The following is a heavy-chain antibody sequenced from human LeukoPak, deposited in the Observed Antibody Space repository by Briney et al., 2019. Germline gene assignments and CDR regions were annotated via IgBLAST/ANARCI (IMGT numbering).Heavy chain of an antibody. CDR3: ATDRDPHYGMHV. V-gene: IGHV3-53*01. D-gene: IGHD3-10*01. Sequence: GGSLRLSCAASGFTVSSNYVTWVRQAPGKGLEWVSVIYTGDRADYADSVKGRFTISRDNFRNTLYLQMNYLRVEDTAVYYCATDRDPHYGMHVWGQGTTVIVSS. CDR1: GFTVSSNY. CDR2: IYTGDRA. J-gene: IGHJ6*02.